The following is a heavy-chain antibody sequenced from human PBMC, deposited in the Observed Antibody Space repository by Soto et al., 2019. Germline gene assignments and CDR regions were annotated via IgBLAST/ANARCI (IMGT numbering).Heavy chain of an antibody. J-gene: IGHJ4*02. V-gene: IGHV3-30-3*01. CDR3: ARDRLDYEGGFDY. CDR1: GFTFSSYA. Sequence: QVQLVESGGGVVQPGRSLRLSCAASGFTFSSYAMHWVRQAPGKGLEWVAVMSYDGSNKYYADSVKGRFTISRDNSKNTLYLQMNSLRAEDTAVYYCARDRLDYEGGFDYWGQGTLVTVSS. CDR2: MSYDGSNK. D-gene: IGHD4-17*01.